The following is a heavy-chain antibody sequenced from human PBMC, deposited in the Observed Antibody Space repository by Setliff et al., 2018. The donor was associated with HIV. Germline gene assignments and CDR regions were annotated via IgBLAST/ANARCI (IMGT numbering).Heavy chain of an antibody. CDR1: GGSISSSHDF. CDR3: AKDGINSGAYPPYYFDY. CDR2: ISYGGIT. J-gene: IGHJ4*02. V-gene: IGHV4-39*07. Sequence: KTSETLSLTCTVSGGSISSSHDFWNWIRQPPGKGLEWIGAISYGGITYYNPSLTSRVTTSRDNSKNTLYLQMNRLRVEDTATYYCAKDGINSGAYPPYYFDYWGQGTLVTVSS. D-gene: IGHD1-26*01.